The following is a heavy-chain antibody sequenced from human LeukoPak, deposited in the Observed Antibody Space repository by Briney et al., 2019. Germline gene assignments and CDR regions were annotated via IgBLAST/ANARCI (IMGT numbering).Heavy chain of an antibody. V-gene: IGHV4-30-2*01. CDR2: IYHSGST. J-gene: IGHJ5*02. Sequence: PSETLSLTCAVSGGSISSGGYSWSWIRQPPGKGLEWIGYIYHSGSTYYNPFLKSRVTISVERSTHQFSLKTSSVTAADTAVYYCARTNYVSSSWYTWFDTWGQGTLVTVSP. CDR3: ARTNYVSSSWYTWFDT. D-gene: IGHD6-13*01. CDR1: GGSISSGGYS.